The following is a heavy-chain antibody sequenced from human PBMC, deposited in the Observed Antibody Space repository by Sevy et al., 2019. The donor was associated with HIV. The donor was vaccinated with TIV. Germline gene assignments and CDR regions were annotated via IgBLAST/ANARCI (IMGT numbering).Heavy chain of an antibody. CDR1: GGSISSSSYY. V-gene: IGHV4-39*02. Sequence: SETLSLTCTVSGGSISSSSYYWGWIRQPPGKGLEWIGSIYYSGSTYYNPSLKSRVTISVDTSKNQFSLKLSSVTAADTAVYYCAREGLSLSITIFGVVYNAGFDPWGQGTLVTVSS. D-gene: IGHD3-3*01. CDR3: AREGLSLSITIFGVVYNAGFDP. J-gene: IGHJ5*02. CDR2: IYYSGST.